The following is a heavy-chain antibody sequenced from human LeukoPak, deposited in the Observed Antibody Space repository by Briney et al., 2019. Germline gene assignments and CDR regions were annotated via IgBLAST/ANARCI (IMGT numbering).Heavy chain of an antibody. CDR3: ARDRNSGSSLDI. J-gene: IGHJ3*02. Sequence: ASVKVSCKASGYTFTGYYIHWVRQAPVQRLEWMGWIYPYSGDTNYAQNFQGRVTLTRDTSISTAYMELSSLKSDDTAVYYCARDRNSGSSLDIWGQGTMLTVS. CDR2: IYPYSGDT. V-gene: IGHV1-2*02. D-gene: IGHD6-6*01. CDR1: GYTFTGYY.